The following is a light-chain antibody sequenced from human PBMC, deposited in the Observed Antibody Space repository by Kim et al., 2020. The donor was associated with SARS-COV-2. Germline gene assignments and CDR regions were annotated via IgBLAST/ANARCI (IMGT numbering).Light chain of an antibody. CDR2: AAS. CDR3: QQYGNSVT. J-gene: IGKJ4*01. Sequence: LSPGERATLSCRASQSVSRNFLAWYQQRPGQTPRLLMYAASSRAIGFPDRFSDSGSGTDFTLTISRLEPEDFAVYYCQQYGNSVTFGGGTKVDIK. CDR1: QSVSRNF. V-gene: IGKV3-20*01.